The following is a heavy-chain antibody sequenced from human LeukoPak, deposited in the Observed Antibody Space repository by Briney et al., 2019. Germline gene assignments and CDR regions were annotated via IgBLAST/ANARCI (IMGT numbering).Heavy chain of an antibody. CDR3: ARGPESSTYYDFWSGSIDY. V-gene: IGHV1-18*01. Sequence: ASVTVSCKASGYTLSSYVISWVRQAPGQGLEWMGCIAAYNGNTNYAQKLQGRVTMTTDTSTSTAYMELRSLRSDDTAVYYCARGPESSTYYDFWSGSIDYWGQGTLVTVSS. CDR1: GYTLSSYV. J-gene: IGHJ4*02. D-gene: IGHD3-3*01. CDR2: IAAYNGNT.